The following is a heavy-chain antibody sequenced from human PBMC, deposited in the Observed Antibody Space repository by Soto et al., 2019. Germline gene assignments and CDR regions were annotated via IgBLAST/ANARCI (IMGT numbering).Heavy chain of an antibody. CDR3: AHSLIPNWGSRGAFDY. J-gene: IGHJ4*02. Sequence: QITLKESGPTLVKPTQTLTLTCTFSGFSLSTSGVGVGWIRQPPGKALEWLALIYWDDDKRYSPSLKSRLTITKYTSKXXVVLTMPNMDPVDTATYYCAHSLIPNWGSRGAFDYWGQGTLVTVSS. V-gene: IGHV2-5*02. CDR1: GFSLSTSGVG. CDR2: IYWDDDK. D-gene: IGHD7-27*01.